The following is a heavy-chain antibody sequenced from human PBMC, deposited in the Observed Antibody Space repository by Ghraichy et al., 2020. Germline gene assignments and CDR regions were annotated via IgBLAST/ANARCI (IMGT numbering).Heavy chain of an antibody. J-gene: IGHJ4*02. V-gene: IGHV3-9*01. Sequence: LRLSCAASGFTFDDYAIHWVRQAPGKGLEWVSGISWNGGTIGYAVSVKGRFTISRDNAKKSLYLQMNSLRAEDTALYYCAKDRVDGSGSRTFDHWGQGTLVAVSS. D-gene: IGHD3-10*01. CDR3: AKDRVDGSGSRTFDH. CDR2: ISWNGGTI. CDR1: GFTFDDYA.